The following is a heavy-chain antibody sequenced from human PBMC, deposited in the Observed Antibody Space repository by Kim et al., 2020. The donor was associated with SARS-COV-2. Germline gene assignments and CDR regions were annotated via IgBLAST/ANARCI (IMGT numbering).Heavy chain of an antibody. J-gene: IGHJ3*02. CDR1: GFTFSSYW. CDR2: IKQDGSEN. V-gene: IGHV3-7*01. CDR3: ARVSGGQGIAAAVDAFGI. D-gene: IGHD6-13*01. Sequence: GGSLRLSCAASGFTFSSYWMSWVRQAPGKGLEWVANIKQDGSENYYVDSVKGRFTISRDNAKHSLYLQMNSLRAEDTAVYYCARVSGGQGIAAAVDAFGIWGQGTMVTVSS.